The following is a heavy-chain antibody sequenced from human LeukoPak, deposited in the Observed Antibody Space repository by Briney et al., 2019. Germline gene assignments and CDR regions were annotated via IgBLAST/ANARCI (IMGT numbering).Heavy chain of an antibody. Sequence: PGGSLRLSCAASGFTFSGSAMHWVRQASGKGLEWVGRIRSKANSYATAYAASVKGGFTISRDDSKNTAYLQMNSLKTEDTAVYYCTRVYPQQLGPLFDYWGQGTLVTVSS. CDR1: GFTFSGSA. D-gene: IGHD6-13*01. J-gene: IGHJ4*02. CDR3: TRVYPQQLGPLFDY. V-gene: IGHV3-73*01. CDR2: IRSKANSYAT.